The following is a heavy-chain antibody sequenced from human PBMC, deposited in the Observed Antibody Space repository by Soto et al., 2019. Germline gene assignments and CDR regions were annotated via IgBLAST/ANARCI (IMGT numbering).Heavy chain of an antibody. CDR3: TRESADPWVATIDYYYYGMDV. CDR1: GFTFGDYA. D-gene: IGHD5-12*01. CDR2: IRSKAYGGTT. Sequence: PGGSLRLSCTASGFTFGDYAMSWFRQAPGKGLEWVGFIRSKAYGGTTEYAASVKGRFTISRDDSKSIAYLQMNSLKTEDTAVYYCTRESADPWVATIDYYYYGMDVWGQGTTVTVS. V-gene: IGHV3-49*03. J-gene: IGHJ6*02.